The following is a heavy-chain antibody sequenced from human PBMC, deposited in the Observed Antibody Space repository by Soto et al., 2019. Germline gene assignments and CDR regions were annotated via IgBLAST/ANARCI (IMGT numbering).Heavy chain of an antibody. CDR3: ARDRGSRYSSGTFDY. D-gene: IGHD3-22*01. CDR2: IYYSGST. CDR1: GDSISSDEYF. Sequence: SETLSLTCTVSGDSISSDEYFWNWIRQPPGKGLEWIGYIYYSGSTYYNPSLKSRVTISLDTSKKQFSLELTSVTAADTAVYYCARDRGSRYSSGTFDYWGQGTLVTVSS. J-gene: IGHJ4*02. V-gene: IGHV4-30-4*01.